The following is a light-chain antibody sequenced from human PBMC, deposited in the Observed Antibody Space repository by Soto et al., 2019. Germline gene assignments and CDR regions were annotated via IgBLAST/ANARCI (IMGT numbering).Light chain of an antibody. Sequence: QAVVTQPPSASGTPGQRVTISCSGTSSNIGSNPVNWYQQLPGTAPKLLIYTNDQRPSGVPDRFSGSKSGTSASLAINGLQSDDEADYYCATWDDSLNGWVFGGGTQLTVL. CDR1: SSNIGSNP. CDR2: TND. V-gene: IGLV1-44*01. CDR3: ATWDDSLNGWV. J-gene: IGLJ3*02.